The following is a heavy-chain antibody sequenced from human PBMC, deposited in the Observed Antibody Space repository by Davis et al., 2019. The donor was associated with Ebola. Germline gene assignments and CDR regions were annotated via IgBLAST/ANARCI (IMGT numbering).Heavy chain of an antibody. V-gene: IGHV4-34*01. D-gene: IGHD6-13*01. CDR1: GGSFSGYD. CDR2: INHSGST. CDR3: ARDRPLAAADV. Sequence: PSETLSLTCAAYGGSFSGYDWSWIRQPPGKGLEWIEDINHSGSTSYNPSLKSRVTISADTSKNQFSLKLSPVTAADTAVYYCARDRPLAAADVWGQGTLVTVSS. J-gene: IGHJ4*02.